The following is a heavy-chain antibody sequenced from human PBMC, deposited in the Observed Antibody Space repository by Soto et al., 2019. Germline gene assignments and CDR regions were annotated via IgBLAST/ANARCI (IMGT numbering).Heavy chain of an antibody. Sequence: GASVKVSCKASGYTFSAYFINWVRQAPGQGLEWMGWISAYNGNTNYAQKLQGRVAMTTDTSTSTAYMELRSLRSDDTAVYYCARSIAALVKFDPWGQGTLVTVSS. CDR1: GYTFSAYF. D-gene: IGHD6-6*01. V-gene: IGHV1-18*01. CDR3: ARSIAALVKFDP. J-gene: IGHJ5*02. CDR2: ISAYNGNT.